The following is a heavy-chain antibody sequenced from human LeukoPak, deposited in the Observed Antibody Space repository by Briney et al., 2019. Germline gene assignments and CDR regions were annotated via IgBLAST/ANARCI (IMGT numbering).Heavy chain of an antibody. D-gene: IGHD2-21*02. J-gene: IGHJ5*02. CDR2: IYYSGSA. Sequence: PSQTLSLTCTVSGGSFSSGDYYWSWIRQPPGKGLEWIGYIYYSGSAYYNPSLKSRVTISVDTSKSQFSLKLSSVTAADTAVYYCARILGPYCGGDCATWGQGTLVTVSS. CDR3: ARILGPYCGGDCAT. CDR1: GGSFSSGDYY. V-gene: IGHV4-30-4*01.